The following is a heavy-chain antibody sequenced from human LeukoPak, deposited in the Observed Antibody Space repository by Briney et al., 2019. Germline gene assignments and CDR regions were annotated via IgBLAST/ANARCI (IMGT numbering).Heavy chain of an antibody. CDR2: IYYSGST. Sequence: SETLSLTCTVSGGSISSYYWSWIRQPPGKGLEWVGYIYYSGSTNYNPSLKSRVTISVDTSKNQFSLKLSSVTAADTAVYYCARGIRGLVVVVWDDAFDVWGQGTMVTVSS. J-gene: IGHJ3*01. CDR3: ARGIRGLVVVVWDDAFDV. D-gene: IGHD3-22*01. CDR1: GGSISSYY. V-gene: IGHV4-59*12.